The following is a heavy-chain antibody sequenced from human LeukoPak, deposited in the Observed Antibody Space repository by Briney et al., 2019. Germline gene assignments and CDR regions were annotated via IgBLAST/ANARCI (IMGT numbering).Heavy chain of an antibody. J-gene: IGHJ5*02. CDR3: VRGPSP. CDR1: GFTFSSYG. CDR2: ISYDGSNK. V-gene: IGHV3-30*03. Sequence: GGSLRLSCAASGFTFSSYGMHWVRQAPGKGLEWVAVISYDGSNKYYAASVKGRFTTSRDNSKNILYLQMNSLRAEDTAVYYCVRGPSPWGQGTLVTVSS.